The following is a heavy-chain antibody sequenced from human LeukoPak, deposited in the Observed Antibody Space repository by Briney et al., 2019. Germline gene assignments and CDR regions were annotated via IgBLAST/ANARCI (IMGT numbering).Heavy chain of an antibody. J-gene: IGHJ4*02. Sequence: GGSLRLPCAASGFTFSSYSMNWVRQAPGKGLEWVSSISSSSSYIYYADSVKGRFTISRDNAKNSLYLQMNSLRAEDTAVYYCARGGTYYDILTDDYWGQGTLVTVSS. CDR3: ARGGTYYDILTDDY. CDR1: GFTFSSYS. V-gene: IGHV3-21*01. CDR2: ISSSSSYI. D-gene: IGHD3-9*01.